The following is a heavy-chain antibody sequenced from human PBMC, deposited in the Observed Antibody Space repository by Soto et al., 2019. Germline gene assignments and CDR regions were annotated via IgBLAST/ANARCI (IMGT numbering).Heavy chain of an antibody. Sequence: QVQLVQSGAEVQKPGASVKVSCTASGYTFTSYGISWVRQAPGQGLERVGWISAYNGNTDYAQKLQGRVTMTTDTSTSRAHMELRSRRSDDTAVYYCARAYCGGGGSSVYYCYGMDVWGQGTTVTVSS. CDR1: GYTFTSYG. D-gene: IGHD2-21*02. V-gene: IGHV1-18*01. J-gene: IGHJ6*02. CDR3: ARAYCGGGGSSVYYCYGMDV. CDR2: ISAYNGNT.